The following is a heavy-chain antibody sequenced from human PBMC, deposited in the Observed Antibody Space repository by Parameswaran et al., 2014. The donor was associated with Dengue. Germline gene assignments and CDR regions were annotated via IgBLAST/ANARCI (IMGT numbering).Heavy chain of an antibody. Sequence: WVRQAPGQGLEWMGWMNPNSGNTGYAQKFQDRVTMTRNTSISTAYMELSSLRSEDTAVYYCARASSSRNYYYYGMDVWGQGTTVTVSS. CDR2: MNPNSGNT. V-gene: IGHV1-8*01. CDR3: ARASSSRNYYYYGMDV. D-gene: IGHD6-6*01. J-gene: IGHJ6*02.